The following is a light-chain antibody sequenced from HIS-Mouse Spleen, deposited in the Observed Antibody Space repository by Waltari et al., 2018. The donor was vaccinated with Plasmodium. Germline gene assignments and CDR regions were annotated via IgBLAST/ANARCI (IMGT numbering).Light chain of an antibody. CDR1: SDINVGSSN. CDR3: MIWPSNASGV. Sequence: QPVLTQPPSSSASPGESARLTCTLPSDINVGSSNIYWYQQKPGSPPRYLLYYYSAADKGQGSGGPSRFSGSKDASANTGILLSSGLQSEEEADYSCMIWPSNASGVFGGGTKLTVL. V-gene: IGLV5-37*01. J-gene: IGLJ3*02. CDR2: YYSAADK.